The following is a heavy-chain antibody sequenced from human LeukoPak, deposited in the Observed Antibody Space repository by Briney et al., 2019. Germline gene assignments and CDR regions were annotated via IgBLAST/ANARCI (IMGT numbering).Heavy chain of an antibody. CDR3: ARDWYRGTSLGWFDP. D-gene: IGHD6-13*01. V-gene: IGHV1-2*02. Sequence: ASVKVSCKASGYTFTGYYMHWVRQAPGQGLEWMGWINPNSGGTNYAQKFQGRVTMTRDTSISTAYMELGSLRSDDTAVYYCARDWYRGTSLGWFDPWGLGTLVTVSS. J-gene: IGHJ5*02. CDR2: INPNSGGT. CDR1: GYTFTGYY.